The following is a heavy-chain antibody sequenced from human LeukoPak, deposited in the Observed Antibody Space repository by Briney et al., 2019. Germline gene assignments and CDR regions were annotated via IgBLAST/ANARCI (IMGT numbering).Heavy chain of an antibody. CDR3: ARVVWGADY. CDR2: INHSGST. D-gene: IGHD3-16*01. Sequence: TSETLSLTCAVYGGSFSGYYWSWIRQPPGKGLEWIGEINHSGSTNYNPSLKSRVTISVDTSKNQFSLKLSSVTAADTAVYYCARVVWGADYWGQGTLVTVSS. J-gene: IGHJ4*02. V-gene: IGHV4-34*01. CDR1: GGSFSGYY.